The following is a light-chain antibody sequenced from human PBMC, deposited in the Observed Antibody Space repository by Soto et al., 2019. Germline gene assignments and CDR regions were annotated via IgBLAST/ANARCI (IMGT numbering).Light chain of an antibody. CDR2: GTS. V-gene: IGKV3-20*01. CDR3: QQYGSSSWT. Sequence: EIGLTQSPATLSLSPGERATLSCRASQSVSSSYLAWYQQKPGQAPRLLIYGTSSRATAIPDRFSGSGSGTDFTLTISRLEPEDFAVYYCQQYGSSSWTFGQGTKVDIK. CDR1: QSVSSSY. J-gene: IGKJ1*01.